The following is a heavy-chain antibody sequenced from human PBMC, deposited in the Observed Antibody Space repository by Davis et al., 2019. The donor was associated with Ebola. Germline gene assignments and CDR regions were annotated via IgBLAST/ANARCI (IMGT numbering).Heavy chain of an antibody. CDR1: GGSFSGYY. Sequence: PGGSLRLSCAVYGGSFSGYYWSWVRQPPGKGLEWIGEIYHSGSTNYNPSLKSRVTISVDKSKNQFSLKLSSVTAADTAVYYCARGFLGMDVWGQGTTVTVSS. CDR3: ARGFLGMDV. D-gene: IGHD2/OR15-2a*01. V-gene: IGHV4-34*01. J-gene: IGHJ6*02. CDR2: IYHSGST.